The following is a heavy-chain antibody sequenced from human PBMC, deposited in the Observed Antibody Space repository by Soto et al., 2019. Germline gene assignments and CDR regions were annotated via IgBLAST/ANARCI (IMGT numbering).Heavy chain of an antibody. CDR1: GLSFSCYY. J-gene: IGHJ6*02. V-gene: IGHV4-34*01. Sequence: SETLSLTCAVYGLSFSCYYWSWLRQPPGKGLERIGEINHSGSTNYNPSLKSRVTISVDTSKNQFSLKLSSVTAADTAVYYCARGLPSYYDFWSGYSYYYGMDVWGQGTTVTVSS. D-gene: IGHD3-3*01. CDR2: INHSGST. CDR3: ARGLPSYYDFWSGYSYYYGMDV.